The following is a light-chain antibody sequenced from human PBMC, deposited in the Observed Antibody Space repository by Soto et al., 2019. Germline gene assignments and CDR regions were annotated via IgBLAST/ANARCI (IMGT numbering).Light chain of an antibody. CDR1: QSVSSY. J-gene: IGKJ4*01. CDR3: QQRSNWPRGLT. Sequence: EIVLTQSPATLSLSPGERAALACRASQSVSSYLAWYQQKPGQAPRLLIYDASNRATGIPARFSGSGSGTDFTLTISSLEPEDFAVYYCQQRSNWPRGLTFGGGTKLEIK. CDR2: DAS. V-gene: IGKV3-11*01.